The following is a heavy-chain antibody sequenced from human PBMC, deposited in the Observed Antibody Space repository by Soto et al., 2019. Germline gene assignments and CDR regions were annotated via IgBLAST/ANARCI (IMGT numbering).Heavy chain of an antibody. CDR3: ARDRRGNYSGPNWGMDD. V-gene: IGHV4-59*01. D-gene: IGHD3-10*01. CDR2: IYYSGST. CDR1: GGSLSSYY. Sequence: SETLSLTCTVSGGSLSSYYWRWIRPPPGKGLEWIGYIYYSGSTNYNPSLKSRVTISVDTSKNHFSLKLSSVTAADTAVYYCARDRRGNYSGPNWGMDDWGQGTTGTVSS. J-gene: IGHJ6*02.